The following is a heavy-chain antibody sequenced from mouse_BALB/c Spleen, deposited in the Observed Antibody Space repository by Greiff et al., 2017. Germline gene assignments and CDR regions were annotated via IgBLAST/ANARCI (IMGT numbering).Heavy chain of an antibody. CDR2: ISYDGSN. CDR1: GYSFTSGYF. V-gene: IGHV3-6*02. Sequence: EVKLQESGPGLVKPSQSLSLTCSVSGYSFTSGYFWNWLRQFPGNKLELMGYISYDGSNNYNPSLKNRISITRDTSKNQFFLKLNSVTTEDTDTYYCARGGNDFAYWGQGTLVTVSA. D-gene: IGHD2-2*01. CDR3: ARGGNDFAY. J-gene: IGHJ3*01.